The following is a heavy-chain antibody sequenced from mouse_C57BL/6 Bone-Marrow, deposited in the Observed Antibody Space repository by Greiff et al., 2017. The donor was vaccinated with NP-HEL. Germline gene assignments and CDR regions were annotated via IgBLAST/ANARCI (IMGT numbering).Heavy chain of an antibody. CDR1: GFTFTDYY. D-gene: IGHD2-3*01. Sequence: EVMLVESGGGLVQPGASLRLSCAASGFTFTDYYMSWVRQPPGKAPEWLALIRNKANGYTTEYTASVKGRFTISRDNSQNILYLQMNTLRAENSATYYCVKEGYDGNYDYYAMDYWGQGTSVTVSS. CDR2: IRNKANGYTT. J-gene: IGHJ4*01. V-gene: IGHV7-4*01. CDR3: VKEGYDGNYDYYAMDY.